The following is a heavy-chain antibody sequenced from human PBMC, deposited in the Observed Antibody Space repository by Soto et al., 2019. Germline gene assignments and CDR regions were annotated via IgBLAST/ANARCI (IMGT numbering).Heavy chain of an antibody. CDR1: GYTFTSYD. V-gene: IGHV1-8*01. J-gene: IGHJ4*02. CDR3: ARGPYSSSWYIG. CDR2: MNPNSGNT. Sequence: GASVKVCCKASGYTFTSYDMKWVRQATGQGLEWMGWMNPNSGNTGYAQKFQGRVTMTRNTSISTAYMELSSLRSEDTAVYYCARGPYSSSWYIGWGQGTLVTVSS. D-gene: IGHD6-13*01.